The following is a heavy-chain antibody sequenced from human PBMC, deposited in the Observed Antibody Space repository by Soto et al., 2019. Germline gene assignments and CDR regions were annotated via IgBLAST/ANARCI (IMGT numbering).Heavy chain of an antibody. CDR3: ARDNLKRGGYYYYGMDV. Sequence: SETLSLTCTVSGGSISSGGYYWSWIRQHPGKGLEWIGYIYYSGSTYYNPSLKSRFTVTVNTSKNQFSLKLSSVTAADTAVDYCARDNLKRGGYYYYGMDVWGQGTTVTVSS. CDR2: IYYSGST. CDR1: GGSISSGGYY. J-gene: IGHJ6*02. D-gene: IGHD3-16*01. V-gene: IGHV4-31*03.